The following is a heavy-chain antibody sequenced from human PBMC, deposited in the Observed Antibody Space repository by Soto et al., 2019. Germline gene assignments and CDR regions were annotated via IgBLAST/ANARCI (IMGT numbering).Heavy chain of an antibody. D-gene: IGHD6-13*01. CDR2: INHSGST. Sequence: PSGTLSLTCAVYGGSFRGYYWSWIRQPPGKGLEWIWEINHSGSTNYNPSLKSRVTISVDTSKNQFSLKLRSVTAADTAVYYCARGSRGSRSSWYWYYYYGMDVWGQGTTVTVSS. V-gene: IGHV4-34*01. CDR3: ARGSRGSRSSWYWYYYYGMDV. CDR1: GGSFRGYY. J-gene: IGHJ6*02.